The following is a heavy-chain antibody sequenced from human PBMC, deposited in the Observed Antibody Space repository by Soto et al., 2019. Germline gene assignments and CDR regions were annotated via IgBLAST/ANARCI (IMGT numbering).Heavy chain of an antibody. J-gene: IGHJ3*02. CDR3: ARQDNRDYSSSYAFDI. Sequence: QLQLHQWGAGLLKPSETMSLTWDVNVGPFIDYYWTGIRQPQGKGREWIGEINHMGKTNYNPSLKSRVTISVDTPKNQFFLKLNSVTAADTAVYFCARQDNRDYSSSYAFDIWGLGTLVTVSS. D-gene: IGHD3-22*01. CDR2: INHMGKT. V-gene: IGHV4-34*01. CDR1: VGPFIDYY.